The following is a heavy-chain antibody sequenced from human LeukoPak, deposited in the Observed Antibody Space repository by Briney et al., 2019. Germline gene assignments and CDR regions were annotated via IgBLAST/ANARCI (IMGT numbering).Heavy chain of an antibody. V-gene: IGHV3-21*01. J-gene: IGHJ4*02. CDR2: ISSSSSYI. Sequence: GGSLRLSCAASGFTFSSYSMNWVRQAPGKGLEWVSSISSSSSYIYYADSVKGRFTISRDNAKNSLYLQMNSLRAEDTAVYYCAGEMDSSGYYYVGGYDYWGQGTLVTVSS. D-gene: IGHD3-22*01. CDR3: AGEMDSSGYYYVGGYDY. CDR1: GFTFSSYS.